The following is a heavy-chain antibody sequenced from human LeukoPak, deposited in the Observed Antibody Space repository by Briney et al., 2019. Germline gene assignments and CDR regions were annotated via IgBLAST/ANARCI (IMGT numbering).Heavy chain of an antibody. J-gene: IGHJ4*02. D-gene: IGHD6-19*01. CDR3: ARESGIAVAGGTPDY. Sequence: ASVKVSCKASGYTFTSYGIGWVRQAPGQGLEWMGWISAYNGNTNYAQKLQGRVTMTTDTSTSTAYMELRSLRSDDTAVYYCARESGIAVAGGTPDYWGQGTLVTVSS. CDR1: GYTFTSYG. CDR2: ISAYNGNT. V-gene: IGHV1-18*01.